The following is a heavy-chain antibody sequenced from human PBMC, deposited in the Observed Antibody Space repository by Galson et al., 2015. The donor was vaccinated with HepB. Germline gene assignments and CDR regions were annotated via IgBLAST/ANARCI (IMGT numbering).Heavy chain of an antibody. CDR2: IIPILGIA. CDR3: ARGRGGNPDFHYYYYYMDV. J-gene: IGHJ6*03. V-gene: IGHV1-69*10. Sequence: CKASGGTFSSYAISWVRQAPGQGLEWMGGIIPILGIANYAQKFQGRVTITADKSTSTAYMELSSLRSEDTAVYYCARGRGGNPDFHYYYYYMDVWGKGTTVTVSS. CDR1: GGTFSSYA. D-gene: IGHD3-3*01.